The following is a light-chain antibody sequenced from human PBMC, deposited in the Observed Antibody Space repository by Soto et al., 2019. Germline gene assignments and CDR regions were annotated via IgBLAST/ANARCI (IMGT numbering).Light chain of an antibody. J-gene: IGKJ2*01. CDR3: QQYGSSSYT. Sequence: EIVLTQSPGTLSLSPGERATLSCRASQSISSSYLAWYQQKPGQAPRLLIYAASSRATGIPDRFSGSGSGTDFNLTISRLEPEDCAVYYCQQYGSSSYTFGQGTQLEIK. CDR2: AAS. CDR1: QSISSSY. V-gene: IGKV3-20*01.